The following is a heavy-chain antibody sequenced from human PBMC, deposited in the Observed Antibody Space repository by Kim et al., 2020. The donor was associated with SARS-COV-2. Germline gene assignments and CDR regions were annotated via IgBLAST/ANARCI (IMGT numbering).Heavy chain of an antibody. Sequence: GGSLRLSCAASGFTFSSYGMHWVRQAPGKGLEWVAVIWYDGSNKYYADSVKGRFTISRDNSKNTLYLQINSLRAEDTAVYYCARDGTRLDYTIDYWGQGTLVTVSS. CDR2: IWYDGSNK. V-gene: IGHV3-33*01. CDR1: GFTFSSYG. D-gene: IGHD4-4*01. J-gene: IGHJ4*02. CDR3: ARDGTRLDYTIDY.